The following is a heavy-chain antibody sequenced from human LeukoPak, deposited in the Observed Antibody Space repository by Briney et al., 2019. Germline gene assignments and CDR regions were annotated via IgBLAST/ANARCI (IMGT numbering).Heavy chain of an antibody. Sequence: PSETLSLTCAVYGGSFSGYYWSWIRQPPGKGLEWIGEINHSGSTNYSPSLKSRVTISVDTSKNQFSLKLSSVTAADTAVYYCARVSVNDYVWGSYRYRYFDYWGQGTLVTVSS. CDR1: GGSFSGYY. CDR3: ARVSVNDYVWGSYRYRYFDY. V-gene: IGHV4-34*01. J-gene: IGHJ4*02. CDR2: INHSGST. D-gene: IGHD3-16*02.